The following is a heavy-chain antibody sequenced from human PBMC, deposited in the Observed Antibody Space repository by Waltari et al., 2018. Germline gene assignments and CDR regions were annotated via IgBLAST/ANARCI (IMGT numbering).Heavy chain of an antibody. V-gene: IGHV3-21*02. Sequence: EVQLVESGGGLVKPGGSLRLPCAASGFKFSAYAMHWGRQAPGKGLEWVSSIGSSSSFMDYAESVRGRFTVSRDNAKNTLYLQMDTLRAEDTAVYYCAREGAEQWVVEDYGMDVWGQGTTVTVS. D-gene: IGHD6-19*01. CDR3: AREGAEQWVVEDYGMDV. J-gene: IGHJ6*02. CDR1: GFKFSAYA. CDR2: IGSSSSFM.